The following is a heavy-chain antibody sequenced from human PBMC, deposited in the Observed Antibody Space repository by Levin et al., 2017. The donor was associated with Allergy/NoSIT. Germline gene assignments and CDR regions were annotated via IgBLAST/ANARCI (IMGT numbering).Heavy chain of an antibody. V-gene: IGHV3-23*01. CDR3: AAPPHRLYDYDVPQYFQH. J-gene: IGHJ1*01. CDR2: ISGSGGST. CDR1: GFTFSSYA. Sequence: GESLKISCAASGFTFSSYAMSWVRQAPGKGLEWVSAISGSGGSTYYADSVKGRFTISRDNSKNTLYLQMNSLRAEDTAVYYCAAPPHRLYDYDVPQYFQHWGQGTLVTVSS. D-gene: IGHD3-16*01.